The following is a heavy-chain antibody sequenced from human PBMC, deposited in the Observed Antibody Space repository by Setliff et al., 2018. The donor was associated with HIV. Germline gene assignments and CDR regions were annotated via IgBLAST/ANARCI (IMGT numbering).Heavy chain of an antibody. Sequence: GASVKVSCKASGYTLASYFMHWVRQAPGQGLEWMGWINPNSGGTNYAQIFQGRVTMTRDTSISTAYMELSRLRSDDTAVYYCARPGYSGYDFIGGNLGYWGQGTLVTAPQ. D-gene: IGHD5-12*01. CDR2: INPNSGGT. V-gene: IGHV1-2*02. CDR3: ARPGYSGYDFIGGNLGY. CDR1: GYTLASYF. J-gene: IGHJ4*02.